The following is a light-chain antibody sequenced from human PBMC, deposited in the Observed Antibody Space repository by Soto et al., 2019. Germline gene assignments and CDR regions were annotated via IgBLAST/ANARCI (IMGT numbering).Light chain of an antibody. CDR3: QQYNNWLT. V-gene: IGKV3-15*01. Sequence: EVGMTQSPPTLSVSPGERATLSCRASESVGSNLAWYQQKPGQAPRLLIYGASTRATGVPARFSGSGSGTEFTLTISSLQSEDFALYYCQQYNNWLTFGGGIKVEIK. CDR2: GAS. J-gene: IGKJ4*01. CDR1: ESVGSN.